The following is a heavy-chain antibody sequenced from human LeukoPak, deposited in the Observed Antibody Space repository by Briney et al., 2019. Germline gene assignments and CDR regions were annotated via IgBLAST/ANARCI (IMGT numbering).Heavy chain of an antibody. D-gene: IGHD6-13*01. V-gene: IGHV1-3*01. CDR1: GYTFTSYA. J-gene: IGHJ3*02. CDR3: ARIAAAGTDAFDI. Sequence: ASVKVSCKASGYTFTSYAMHWVRQAPGQRLEWMGWINAGNGNTKYSQKFQGRVTITRDTSASTAYMELSSLGSEDTAVYYCARIAAAGTDAFDIWGQGTMVTVSS. CDR2: INAGNGNT.